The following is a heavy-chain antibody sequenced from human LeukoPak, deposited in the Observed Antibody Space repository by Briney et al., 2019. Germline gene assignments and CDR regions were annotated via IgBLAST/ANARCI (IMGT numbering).Heavy chain of an antibody. J-gene: IGHJ5*02. D-gene: IGHD3-3*01. CDR3: ARAVARLDYDFWSGYYRTPITGWFDP. V-gene: IGHV4-59*01. CDR2: IYYSGST. CDR1: GGSISSYY. Sequence: SETLSLTCTVPGGSISSYYWSWIRQPPGKGLEWIGYIYYSGSTNYNSSLKSRVTISVDTSKNQFSLKLSSVTAADTAVYYCARAVARLDYDFWSGYYRTPITGWFDPWGQGTLVTVSS.